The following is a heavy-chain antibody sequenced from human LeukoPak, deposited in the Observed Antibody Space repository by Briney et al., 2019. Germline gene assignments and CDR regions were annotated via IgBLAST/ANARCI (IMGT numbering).Heavy chain of an antibody. Sequence: GASVKVSCKASGYTFTSYDINWVRQATGQGLEWMGRMNPDSGNTGYAQKFQGRVTMTRNTSISTAYMELSSLRSEDTAVYYCARGPYYYGSGSYYPPYYFDYWGQGTLVTVSS. J-gene: IGHJ4*02. D-gene: IGHD3-10*01. V-gene: IGHV1-8*01. CDR1: GYTFTSYD. CDR2: MNPDSGNT. CDR3: ARGPYYYGSGSYYPPYYFDY.